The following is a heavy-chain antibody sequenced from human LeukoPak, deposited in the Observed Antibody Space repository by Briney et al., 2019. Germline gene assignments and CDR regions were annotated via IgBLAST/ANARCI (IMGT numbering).Heavy chain of an antibody. J-gene: IGHJ3*01. Sequence: GGSLRLSCAASEFTLSSYWMSWGRQAPGKGREWVANIKQDGSERYYVDCVKGRFTISTHNANNSLYLQLHSLRAEDTAVYYCALEAYGDDAFDVWGQGTLVTVSS. CDR3: ALEAYGDDAFDV. V-gene: IGHV3-7*01. CDR1: EFTLSSYW. CDR2: IKQDGSER. D-gene: IGHD4-17*01.